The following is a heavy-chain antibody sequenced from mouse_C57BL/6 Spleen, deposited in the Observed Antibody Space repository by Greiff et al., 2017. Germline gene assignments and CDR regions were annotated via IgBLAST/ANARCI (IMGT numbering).Heavy chain of an antibody. V-gene: IGHV1-82*01. CDR3: VRWVYWYFDV. Sequence: VQLQQSGPELVKPGASVKISCKASGYAFSSSWMNWVKQRPGKGLEWIGRIYPGDGDTNYNGKFKGKATLTAAKSSSTANMQHSSLTSEDSAVYCCVRWVYWYFDVWGTGTTVTVSS. CDR1: GYAFSSSW. J-gene: IGHJ1*03. CDR2: IYPGDGDT.